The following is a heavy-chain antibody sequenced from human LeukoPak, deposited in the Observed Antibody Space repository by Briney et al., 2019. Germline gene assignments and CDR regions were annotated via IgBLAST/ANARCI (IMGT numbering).Heavy chain of an antibody. V-gene: IGHV1-8*01. CDR2: MNPNSGNT. CDR3: ARRNLRGRYFDY. Sequence: ASVKVSGKASGYTFTSYDINWVRQATGQGLEWMGWMNPNSGNTGYAQKFQGRVTMTRNTSISTAYMELSSLRSEDTAVYYCARRNLRGRYFDYWGQGTLVTVSS. CDR1: GYTFTSYD. D-gene: IGHD3-16*01. J-gene: IGHJ4*02.